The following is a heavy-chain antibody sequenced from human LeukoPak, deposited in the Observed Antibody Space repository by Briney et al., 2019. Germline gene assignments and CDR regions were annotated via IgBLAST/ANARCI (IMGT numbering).Heavy chain of an antibody. Sequence: SETLSLTCTVSGGSISSSTYYWGWIRQPPGKGLEWIGSIYYSGSNNYNPSVKSRVTISVDTSKNQFSLKLSSVTAADTAVYYCARGDGYCSAGTCRALDIWGQGTMVTVSS. CDR1: GGSISSSTYY. CDR3: ARGDGYCSAGTCRALDI. J-gene: IGHJ3*02. V-gene: IGHV4-39*07. CDR2: IYYSGSN. D-gene: IGHD2-15*01.